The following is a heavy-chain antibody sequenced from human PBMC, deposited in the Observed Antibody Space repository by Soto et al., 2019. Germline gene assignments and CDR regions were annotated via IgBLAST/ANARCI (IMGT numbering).Heavy chain of an antibody. CDR3: ARGDYYHYGLDV. V-gene: IGHV3-33*01. Sequence: GGSLRLSCAASGFTFSSYGMHWFRQAPGNGLEWVAVIWYDGSNKYYADSVKGRFTISRDNSKNTLYLQMNSLRAEDTAVYYCARGDYYHYGLDVWGQGATVTVSS. CDR1: GFTFSSYG. CDR2: IWYDGSNK. J-gene: IGHJ6*02.